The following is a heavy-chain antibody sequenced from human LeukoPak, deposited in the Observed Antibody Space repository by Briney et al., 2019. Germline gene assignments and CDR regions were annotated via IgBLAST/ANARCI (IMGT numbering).Heavy chain of an antibody. J-gene: IGHJ4*02. CDR1: GFTFDDYA. D-gene: IGHD4-17*01. CDR2: ISWNSGSI. V-gene: IGHV3-9*01. Sequence: SGGSLRLSCAASGFTFDDYAMHWVRQAAGKGLEWVSGISWNSGSIGYADSVKGRFTISRDNAKNSLYLQMNSLRAEDTAVYYCAKSSLVTTPLYFFDYWGQGTLVTVSS. CDR3: AKSSLVTTPLYFFDY.